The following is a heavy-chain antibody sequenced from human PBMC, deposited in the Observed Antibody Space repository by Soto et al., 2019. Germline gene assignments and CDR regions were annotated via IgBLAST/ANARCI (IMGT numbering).Heavy chain of an antibody. CDR2: IYNDGSYT. D-gene: IGHD3-10*01. V-gene: IGHV3-74*01. CDR1: GFIFKMYW. J-gene: IGHJ4*02. CDR3: TRGPRPISTGTGAY. Sequence: EVQLVESGGGLVPPGGSVRLSRAASGFIFKMYWMHWVRQTPGKGLVWISRIYNDGSYTDYADSVKGRFTISRDNVNDTLYLQMNNLRAEDSGLYYCTRGPRPISTGTGAYWGQGTQVTVSS.